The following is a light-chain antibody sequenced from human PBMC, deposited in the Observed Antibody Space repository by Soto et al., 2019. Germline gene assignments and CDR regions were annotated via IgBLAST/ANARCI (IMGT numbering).Light chain of an antibody. J-gene: IGKJ1*01. CDR2: KAS. Sequence: DIQMTQSPSTLSASVGDRVTITCRASQSISSWLAWYQQKPGTAPNLLIYKASTLQGGVPSRFSGSGSGTEFILTISSLQPDDSAIYYCQQYSDNWTFGQGTKVEIK. CDR1: QSISSW. CDR3: QQYSDNWT. V-gene: IGKV1-5*03.